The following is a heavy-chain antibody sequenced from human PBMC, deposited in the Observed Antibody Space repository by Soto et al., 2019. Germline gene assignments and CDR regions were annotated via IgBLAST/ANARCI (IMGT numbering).Heavy chain of an antibody. V-gene: IGHV1-69*13. D-gene: IGHD3-10*01. CDR1: GGTFSSYA. CDR2: IIPIFGTA. CDR3: ARDRDYYYGSGSYYNEPPNYYGMDV. J-gene: IGHJ6*02. Sequence: GASVKVSCKASGGTFSSYAISWVRQAPGQGLEWMGGIIPIFGTANYAQKFQGRVTITADESTSTAYMELSSLRSEDTAVYYCARDRDYYYGSGSYYNEPPNYYGMDVWGQGTTVTVSS.